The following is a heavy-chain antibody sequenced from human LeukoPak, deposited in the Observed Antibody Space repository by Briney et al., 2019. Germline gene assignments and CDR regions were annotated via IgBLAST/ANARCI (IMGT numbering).Heavy chain of an antibody. V-gene: IGHV1-2*02. CDR1: GYTFTGYY. CDR3: ARGRGCSSTSCYLWSDY. Sequence: ASVKVSCKASGYTFTGYYMHWVRQAPGQGLEWMGWINPNSGGTNYAQKFQGRVTMTRDTSISTAYMELSRLRSDDTAVYYCARGRGCSSTSCYLWSDYWGQGTLVTVSS. CDR2: INPNSGGT. J-gene: IGHJ4*02. D-gene: IGHD2-2*01.